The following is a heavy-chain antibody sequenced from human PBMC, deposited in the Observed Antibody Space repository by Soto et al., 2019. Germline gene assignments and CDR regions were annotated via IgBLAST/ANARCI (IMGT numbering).Heavy chain of an antibody. V-gene: IGHV1-2*04. D-gene: IGHD2-8*01. CDR3: ARDPNIVLMVYATWFDP. J-gene: IGHJ5*02. CDR1: GYTFTGYY. CDR2: INPNNGGT. Sequence: GASVKVSCKASGYTFTGYYIHWVRQAPGQGLEWMGWINPNNGGTNYAQNFQGWVTMTRDTSISTAYMELSRLRSDDTAVYYCARDPNIVLMVYATWFDPWGQGTLVTVS.